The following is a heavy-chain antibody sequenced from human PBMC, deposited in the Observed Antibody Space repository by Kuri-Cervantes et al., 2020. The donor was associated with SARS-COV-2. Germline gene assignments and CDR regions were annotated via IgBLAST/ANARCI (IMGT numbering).Heavy chain of an antibody. CDR3: ARAVGASDSF. CDR2: VNQDGTQK. J-gene: IGHJ4*02. D-gene: IGHD3-22*01. CDR1: GFTFNSFW. V-gene: IGHV3-7*04. Sequence: GEYLKISFAASGFTFNSFWMSWVRQAPGKGLEWVANVNQDGTQKYYVDSVKGRFTISRDNAKNSVYLQMNCRRVDDTALYYCARAVGASDSFWGQGTLVTVSS.